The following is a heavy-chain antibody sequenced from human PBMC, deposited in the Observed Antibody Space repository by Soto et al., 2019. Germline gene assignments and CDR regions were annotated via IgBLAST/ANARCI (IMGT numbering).Heavy chain of an antibody. Sequence: SGPTLVNPTQTLTLTCPFSGFSLSTSGVGVGWIRQPPGKALEWLALIYWNDDKRYSPSLKSRLTITKDTSKNQVVLTMTNMDPVDTATYYCALAAARNRGNGMDAWGQGTTVTVSS. CDR1: GFSLSTSGVG. CDR2: IYWNDDK. V-gene: IGHV2-5*01. D-gene: IGHD6-13*01. J-gene: IGHJ6*02. CDR3: ALAAARNRGNGMDA.